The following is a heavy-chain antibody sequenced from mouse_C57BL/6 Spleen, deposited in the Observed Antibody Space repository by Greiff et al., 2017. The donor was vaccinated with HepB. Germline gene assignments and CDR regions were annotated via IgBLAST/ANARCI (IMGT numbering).Heavy chain of an antibody. Sequence: VQRVESGAELVRPGTSVKVSCKASGYAFTNYLIEWVKQRPGQGLEWIGVINPGSGGTNYNEKFKGKATLTADKSSSTAYMQLSSLTSEDSAVYFCARRDYYGTLDYWGQGTTLTVSS. CDR1: GYAFTNYL. J-gene: IGHJ2*01. CDR2: INPGSGGT. V-gene: IGHV1-54*01. CDR3: ARRDYYGTLDY. D-gene: IGHD1-1*01.